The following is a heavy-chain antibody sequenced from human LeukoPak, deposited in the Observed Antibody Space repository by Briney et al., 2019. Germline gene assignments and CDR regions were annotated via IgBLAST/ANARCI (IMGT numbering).Heavy chain of an antibody. CDR1: GFTFSSYT. D-gene: IGHD5-12*01. CDR3: ARPGYSGYIIGYYFDY. V-gene: IGHV3-21*06. CDR2: ISSSGSYI. J-gene: IGHJ4*02. Sequence: GGSLRLSCAAFGFTFSSYTMNWVRQAPGKGLEWVSSISSSGSYIYYEDSLKGRFTISRDNAKNSLYLQMNSLRAEDTAVYYCARPGYSGYIIGYYFDYWGQGTLVTVSS.